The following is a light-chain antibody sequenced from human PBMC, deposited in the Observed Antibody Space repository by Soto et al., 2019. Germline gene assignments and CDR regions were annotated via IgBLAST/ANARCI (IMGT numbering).Light chain of an antibody. Sequence: DIQMTQSPSTLSASVGDRVTITCRASQSISSWLAWYQQKPGKAPKLLIYDASSLESGVPSRFSGSGSGTEFTLTISSLQPDDFSTYYCQQYISYPRTFGGGTKVDIK. CDR3: QQYISYPRT. CDR1: QSISSW. CDR2: DAS. V-gene: IGKV1-5*01. J-gene: IGKJ4*01.